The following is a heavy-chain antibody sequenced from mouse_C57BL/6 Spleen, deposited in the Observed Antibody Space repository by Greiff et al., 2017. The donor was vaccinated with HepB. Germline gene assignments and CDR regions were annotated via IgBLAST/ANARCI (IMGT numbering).Heavy chain of an antibody. D-gene: IGHD1-1*01. CDR3: ASHYYGSSYGY. Sequence: EVKLMESGGDLVKPGGSLKLSCAASGFTFSSYGMSLARLTPDKRLEWVATISSGGSYTYYPDSVKGRFTSSRDNAKNTLYLQMSSLKPEDTAMYYCASHYYGSSYGYWGQGTTLTVSS. J-gene: IGHJ2*01. CDR2: ISSGGSYT. V-gene: IGHV5-6*01. CDR1: GFTFSSYG.